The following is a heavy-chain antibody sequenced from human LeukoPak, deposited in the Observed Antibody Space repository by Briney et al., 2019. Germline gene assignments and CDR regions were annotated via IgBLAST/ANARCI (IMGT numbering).Heavy chain of an antibody. Sequence: GGSLRLSCVVSGFTFNRCWMNWVRQAAGKGLEWVAHINPDGRDTYYVDSVKGRFTISRDNAQNSMYLQMNSLRVEDTAVYYCTRWGDTTAEYFQRWGQGTLVTVSS. D-gene: IGHD2-21*02. J-gene: IGHJ1*01. CDR3: TRWGDTTAEYFQR. CDR1: GFTFNRCW. V-gene: IGHV3-7*01. CDR2: INPDGRDT.